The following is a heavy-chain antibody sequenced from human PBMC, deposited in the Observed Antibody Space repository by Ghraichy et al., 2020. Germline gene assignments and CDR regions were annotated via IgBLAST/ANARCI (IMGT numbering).Heavy chain of an antibody. J-gene: IGHJ5*02. D-gene: IGHD2/OR15-2a*01. CDR1: GYTFTSYD. CDR2: MNPNSGNT. V-gene: IGHV1-8*01. CDR3: ARIRRYYNNWFDP. Sequence: ASVKVSCKASGYTFTSYDINWVRQATGQGLEWMGWMNPNSGNTGYAQKFQGRVTMTRNTSISTAYMELSSLRSEDTAVYYCARIRRYYNNWFDPWGQGTLVTVSS.